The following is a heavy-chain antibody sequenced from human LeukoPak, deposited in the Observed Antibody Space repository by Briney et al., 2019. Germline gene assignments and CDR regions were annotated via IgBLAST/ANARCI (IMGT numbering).Heavy chain of an antibody. Sequence: GGSLRLSCAASGFTFSSYGIHWVRQAPGKGLEWVAFIRYDGSTKYYGDSVKGRFTISRDNSKSTLYLQMNSLRAEDTAVYYCARGPRDYYGSGTPFYYMDVWGKGTTVTVSS. CDR2: IRYDGSTK. CDR1: GFTFSSYG. D-gene: IGHD3-10*01. V-gene: IGHV3-30*02. J-gene: IGHJ6*03. CDR3: ARGPRDYYGSGTPFYYMDV.